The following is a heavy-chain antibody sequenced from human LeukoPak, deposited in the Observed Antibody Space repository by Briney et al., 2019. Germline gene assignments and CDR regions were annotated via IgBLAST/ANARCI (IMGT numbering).Heavy chain of an antibody. CDR3: AREFRHYYDSSGYYSKDAFDI. Sequence: SETLSLTCAVYGGSFSGYYWSWIRQPPGKGLEWIGEINHSGSTNYNPSLKSRVTISVDTSKNQFSLKLSSVTAADTAVYYWAREFRHYYDSSGYYSKDAFDIWGQGTMVTVSS. CDR2: INHSGST. V-gene: IGHV4-34*01. J-gene: IGHJ3*02. D-gene: IGHD3-22*01. CDR1: GGSFSGYY.